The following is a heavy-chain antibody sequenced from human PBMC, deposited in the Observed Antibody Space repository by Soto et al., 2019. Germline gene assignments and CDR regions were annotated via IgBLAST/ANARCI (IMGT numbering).Heavy chain of an antibody. CDR1: GYAFTTYG. CDR2: ISAHNANT. Sequence: QVHLVQSGAEVKKPGASVKVSCKGSGYAFTTYGITWVRQAPGQGLEWMGWISAHNANTNYAQKLQVRVTVTRYTSTSTAYMELRSLRSDDTAVYYCARGRYGEYWGQGALVTVSS. V-gene: IGHV1-18*01. D-gene: IGHD3-10*01. CDR3: ARGRYGEY. J-gene: IGHJ4*02.